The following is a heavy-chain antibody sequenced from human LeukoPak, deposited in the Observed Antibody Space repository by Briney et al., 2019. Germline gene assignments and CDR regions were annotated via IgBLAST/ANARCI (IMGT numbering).Heavy chain of an antibody. D-gene: IGHD2-2*02. V-gene: IGHV4-34*01. CDR1: AGSFSGYY. CDR2: INDSGST. J-gene: IGHJ4*02. CDR3: ARGYDCSSSSCYTLFDL. Sequence: PSETLSLTCAVYAGSFSGYYWSWLRQPSGKGLEWIGEINDSGSTNYNPSLKSRFTISADTSKNQFSLKLSFVTAADTAVYYCARGYDCSSSSCYTLFDLWGQGTLVTVSS.